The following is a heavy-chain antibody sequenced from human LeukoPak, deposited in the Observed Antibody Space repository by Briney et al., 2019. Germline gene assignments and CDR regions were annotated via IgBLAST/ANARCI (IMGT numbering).Heavy chain of an antibody. CDR3: APWEPRGHYYMDV. CDR1: GFTFSSYV. V-gene: IGHV3-23*01. J-gene: IGHJ6*03. Sequence: PGGSLRLSCAASGFTFSSYVISWVRQAPGKGLEWVSAITGSGGSTYYADSVQGRFTISRDNSRNTPYLQMNSLRAEDTAVYYCAPWEPRGHYYMDVWGKGTTVTVSS. D-gene: IGHD1-26*01. CDR2: ITGSGGST.